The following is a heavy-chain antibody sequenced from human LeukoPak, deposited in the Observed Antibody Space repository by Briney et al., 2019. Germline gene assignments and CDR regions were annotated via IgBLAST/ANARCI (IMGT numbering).Heavy chain of an antibody. J-gene: IGHJ4*02. D-gene: IGHD5-24*01. CDR3: ARDLKVEGFDY. V-gene: IGHV4-59*01. CDR1: GGSINSYY. CDR2: ISNSGST. Sequence: SETLSLTCTVSGGSINSYYWSWIRQPPGKGLEWIAYISNSGSTNYNPSFKSRVTISLDTSTNQFSLKLSSVTAADTAVYYCARDLKVEGFDYWGQGTLVTVSS.